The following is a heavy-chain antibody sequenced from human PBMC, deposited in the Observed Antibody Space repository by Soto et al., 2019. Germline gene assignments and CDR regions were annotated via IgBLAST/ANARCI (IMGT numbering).Heavy chain of an antibody. V-gene: IGHV3-21*01. Sequence: EVQLVESGGGLVKPGGSLRLSCAASGFTFSSYSMNWVRQAPGKGLEWVSSISSSSSYTNYADSVKGRFTISRDNAKNSLYLQINSLRAEDTAVYYCARAIGDSTSPWGQGTLVTVSS. CDR2: ISSSSSYT. D-gene: IGHD2-21*02. J-gene: IGHJ5*02. CDR3: ARAIGDSTSP. CDR1: GFTFSSYS.